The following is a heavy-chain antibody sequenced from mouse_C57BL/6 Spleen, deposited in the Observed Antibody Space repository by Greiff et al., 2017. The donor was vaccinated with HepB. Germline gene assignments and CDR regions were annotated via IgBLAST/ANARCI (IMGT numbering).Heavy chain of an antibody. D-gene: IGHD1-1*01. J-gene: IGHJ4*01. V-gene: IGHV5-4*01. CDR3: ARDQAYGSSCYAMDY. CDR2: ISDGGSYT. CDR1: GFTFSSYA. Sequence: EVQRVESGGGLVKPGGSLKLSCAASGFTFSSYAMSWVRQTPEKRLEWVATISDGGSYTYYPDNVKGRFTISRDNAKNNLYLQMNHLKSEDTAMYYCARDQAYGSSCYAMDYWGQGTSVTVSS.